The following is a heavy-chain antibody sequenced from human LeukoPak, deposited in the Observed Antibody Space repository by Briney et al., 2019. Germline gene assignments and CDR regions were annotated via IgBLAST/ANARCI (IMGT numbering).Heavy chain of an antibody. CDR3: ARIKKGDYMDV. Sequence: SETLSLTCTVSGGSISTYYWGWIRQPPGKGLEWIGSIHFIGITYYNPSLKSRITISVDTSKNQSSLRLNSVIAADTAVYYCARIKKGDYMDVWGKGTTVTVSS. CDR1: GGSISTYY. D-gene: IGHD3-16*01. J-gene: IGHJ6*03. V-gene: IGHV4-39*07. CDR2: IHFIGIT.